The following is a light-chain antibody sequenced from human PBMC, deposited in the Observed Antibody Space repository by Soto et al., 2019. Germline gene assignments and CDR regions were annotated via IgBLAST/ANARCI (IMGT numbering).Light chain of an antibody. CDR1: SSDVGGYNY. CDR3: SSYTSSSTYVV. Sequence: QSALTQPASVSGSPGQSITISCTGTSSDVGGYNYVSWYQQHPGKAPKLMIYDVINRPSGVSNRFSGSKSGNSASLTISGLQAEDEADYYCSSYTSSSTYVVFGGGTKLTV. J-gene: IGLJ2*01. V-gene: IGLV2-14*03. CDR2: DVI.